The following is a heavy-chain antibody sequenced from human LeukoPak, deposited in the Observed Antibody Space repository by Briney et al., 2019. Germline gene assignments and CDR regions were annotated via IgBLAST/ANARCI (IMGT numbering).Heavy chain of an antibody. J-gene: IGHJ4*02. D-gene: IGHD3-22*01. CDR3: ARGDVWYYYDSSGYYFDY. CDR1: GGSFSGYY. Sequence: SETLSLTCAVYGGSFSGYYWSWIRQPPGKGLEWIGEINHSGSTNYNPSLKSRATISVDTSKNQFSLKLSSVTAADTAVYYCARGDVWYYYDSSGYYFDYWGQGTLVTVSS. V-gene: IGHV4-34*01. CDR2: INHSGST.